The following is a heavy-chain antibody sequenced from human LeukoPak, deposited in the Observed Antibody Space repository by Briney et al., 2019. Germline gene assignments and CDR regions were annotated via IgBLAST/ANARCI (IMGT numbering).Heavy chain of an antibody. CDR1: GFTFSSYS. Sequence: GGSLRLSCAASGFTFSSYSMHWVRQAPGKGPEWVANILYDGSHEFYADSVKGRFTISRDNSKNTLYLQINSLKTEDTAVYFCAKEGRWLDSWGQGTLVTVSS. J-gene: IGHJ4*02. D-gene: IGHD4-23*01. CDR3: AKEGRWLDS. CDR2: ILYDGSHE. V-gene: IGHV3-30*04.